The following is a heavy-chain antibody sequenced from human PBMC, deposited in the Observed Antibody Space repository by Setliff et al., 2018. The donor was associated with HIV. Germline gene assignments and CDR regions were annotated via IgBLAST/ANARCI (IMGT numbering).Heavy chain of an antibody. CDR2: IIPIFGSA. D-gene: IGHD1-1*01. J-gene: IGHJ3*02. CDR1: GGTFSNYG. CDR3: ARENEGGAFDI. Sequence: ASVKVSCKASGGTFSNYGFAWVRQAPGQGLEWMGGIIPIFGSADYAQKFQGRVTISADESTSTVYLDLRSLRSDDTAVYFCARENEGGAFDIWGQGTMVTVSS. V-gene: IGHV1-69*13.